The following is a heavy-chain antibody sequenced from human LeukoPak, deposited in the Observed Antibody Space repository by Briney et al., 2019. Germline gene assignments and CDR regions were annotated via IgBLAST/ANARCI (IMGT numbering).Heavy chain of an antibody. Sequence: GGSLRLSCAASGFTFSRYAMSWVREARGKGLVGVSAFSGSGGSTYYADSVEGRFTISRDNSKNTLYLQMDSLRAEDTAVYYCAKDNEDSSGFGYWGQGTLVTVSS. CDR3: AKDNEDSSGFGY. D-gene: IGHD6-25*01. V-gene: IGHV3-23*01. J-gene: IGHJ4*02. CDR1: GFTFSRYA. CDR2: FSGSGGST.